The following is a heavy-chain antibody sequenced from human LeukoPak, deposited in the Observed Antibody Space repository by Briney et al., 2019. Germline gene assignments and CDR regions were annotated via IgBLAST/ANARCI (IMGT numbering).Heavy chain of an antibody. CDR3: AKRNSGSYSRGFDY. CDR1: GFTFSSSA. Sequence: GGSLRLSCAASGFTFSSSAMSWVRQTPGKGLEWVSTITDNGGSTYFADSVKGRFTISRDNSKNTLHLQMNSLRADDTAVYYCAKRNSGSYSRGFDYWGQGTLSPSPQ. V-gene: IGHV3-23*01. J-gene: IGHJ4*02. CDR2: ITDNGGST. D-gene: IGHD1-26*01.